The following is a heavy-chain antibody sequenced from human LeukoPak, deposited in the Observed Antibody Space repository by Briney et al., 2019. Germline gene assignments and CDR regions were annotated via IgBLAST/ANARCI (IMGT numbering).Heavy chain of an antibody. CDR2: IKPNSGGT. V-gene: IGHV1-2*02. D-gene: IGHD6-19*01. Sequence: VASVKVSCKASGYTFTGYYMHWVRQAPGQGLEWMGWIKPNSGGTNYAQKFQGRVTMTRDTSISTAYMELSRLRSDDTAVYYCARSIAVAGTVADYWGQGTLVTVSS. J-gene: IGHJ4*02. CDR1: GYTFTGYY. CDR3: ARSIAVAGTVADY.